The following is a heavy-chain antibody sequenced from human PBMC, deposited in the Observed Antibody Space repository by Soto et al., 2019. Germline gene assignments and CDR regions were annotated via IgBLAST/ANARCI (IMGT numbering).Heavy chain of an antibody. CDR2: INTDGSST. Sequence: GGSLRLSCAASGFTFSFYWMHWVRQAPGKGLVWVSRINTDGSSTSYADSVKGRFTISRDNSKNTLYLQMNSLRAEDTAVYYCARALYWDIVVVPAAIIGDGMDVWGQGTTVTVSS. J-gene: IGHJ6*02. V-gene: IGHV3-74*01. D-gene: IGHD2-2*01. CDR1: GFTFSFYW. CDR3: ARALYWDIVVVPAAIIGDGMDV.